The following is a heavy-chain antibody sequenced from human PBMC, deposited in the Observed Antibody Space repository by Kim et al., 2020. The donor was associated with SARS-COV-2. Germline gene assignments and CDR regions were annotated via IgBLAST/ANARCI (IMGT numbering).Heavy chain of an antibody. CDR2: ISSSGSTI. CDR1: GFTFSSYE. CDR3: AREGSGSYLLDY. J-gene: IGHJ4*02. V-gene: IGHV3-48*03. D-gene: IGHD1-26*01. Sequence: GGSLRLSCAASGFTFSSYEMNWVRQAPGKGLEWVSYISSSGSTIYYADSVKGRFTISRDNAKNSLYLQMNSLRAEDTAVYYCAREGSGSYLLDYWGQGTLVTVSS.